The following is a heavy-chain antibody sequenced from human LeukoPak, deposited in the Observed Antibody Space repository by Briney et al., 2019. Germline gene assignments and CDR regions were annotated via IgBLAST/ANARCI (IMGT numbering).Heavy chain of an antibody. D-gene: IGHD3-10*01. CDR1: GYTFTSYG. V-gene: IGHV1-18*01. CDR3: AASYGSGSYYNVIYFDY. Sequence: ASVKVSCKASGYTFTSYGISWVRQAPGQGLEWMGWISAYNGNTNYAQKLQGRVTMTTDTSTSTAYMELRSLRSDDTAVYYCAASYGSGSYYNVIYFDYWGQGTLVTVSS. CDR2: ISAYNGNT. J-gene: IGHJ4*02.